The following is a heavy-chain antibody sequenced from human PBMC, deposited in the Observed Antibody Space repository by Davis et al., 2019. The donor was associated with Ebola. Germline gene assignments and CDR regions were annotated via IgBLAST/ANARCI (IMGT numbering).Heavy chain of an antibody. CDR2: ISAYNGQV. J-gene: IGHJ6*02. CDR1: GYMFSGYG. V-gene: IGHV1-18*04. Sequence: AASVKVSCKASGYMFSGYGMSWVRQAPGQGLEWIGWISAYNGQVNYAQKVRDRITMTTDTSASTAYMELRRLTSDDTAVYYCARAPRRTEDLVHAMDVWGQGTTVTVSS. CDR3: ARAPRRTEDLVHAMDV. D-gene: IGHD3/OR15-3a*01.